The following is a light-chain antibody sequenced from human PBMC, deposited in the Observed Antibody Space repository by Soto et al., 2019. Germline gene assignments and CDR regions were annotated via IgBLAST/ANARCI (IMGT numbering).Light chain of an antibody. V-gene: IGKV3-20*01. CDR3: QQYGRSAT. J-gene: IGKJ1*01. Sequence: EVVLTQWPGTLSLSPGERATLSCRASQSVSNNYLAWYQQKPGQAPRLLIYGASNRATGIPDRFSGSGSGTDFTLTISRLEPEDFAVYYCQQYGRSATLGQGTKVDIK. CDR1: QSVSNNY. CDR2: GAS.